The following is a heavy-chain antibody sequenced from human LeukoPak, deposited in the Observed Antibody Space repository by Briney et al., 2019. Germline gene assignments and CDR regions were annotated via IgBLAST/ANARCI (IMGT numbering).Heavy chain of an antibody. CDR2: ISAYNGNT. CDR3: ARGWRWLQGPNWFDP. Sequence: ASAKVSCKASGYTFTSYGISWVRQAPGQGLEWMGWISAYNGNTNYAQKLQGRVTMTTDTSTSTAYMELRSLRSDDTAVYYCARGWRWLQGPNWFDPWGQGTLVTVSS. J-gene: IGHJ5*02. D-gene: IGHD5-24*01. V-gene: IGHV1-18*01. CDR1: GYTFTSYG.